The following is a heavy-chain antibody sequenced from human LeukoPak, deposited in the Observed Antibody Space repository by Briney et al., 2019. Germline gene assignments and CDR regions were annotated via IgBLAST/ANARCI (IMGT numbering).Heavy chain of an antibody. V-gene: IGHV1-69*01. J-gene: IGHJ5*02. CDR1: GGTFSSYA. D-gene: IGHD3-22*01. CDR3: ASGYYDSSGGNWYDP. Sequence: SSVQVSCKASGGTFSSYAISWVRQAPGQGLEWMGGIIPIFGTANYAQKFQGRVTITADESTSTAYMELSSLRSEDTAVYYCASGYYDSSGGNWYDPCGQGTLVTVSS. CDR2: IIPIFGTA.